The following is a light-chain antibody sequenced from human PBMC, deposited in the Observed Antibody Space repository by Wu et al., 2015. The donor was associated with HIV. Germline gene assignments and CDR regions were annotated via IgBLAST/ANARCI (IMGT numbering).Light chain of an antibody. CDR1: QTISNN. Sequence: EIVMTQSPATLSVSPGERVTLSCRASQTISNNLAWYQHKPGQAPRLLIYGASSRPTDIPDRFSGSGSGTDFTLTISRLEPEDFAVYYCQQYGGPLTFGGGTKVEIK. V-gene: IGKV3-20*01. J-gene: IGKJ4*01. CDR2: GAS. CDR3: QQYGGPLT.